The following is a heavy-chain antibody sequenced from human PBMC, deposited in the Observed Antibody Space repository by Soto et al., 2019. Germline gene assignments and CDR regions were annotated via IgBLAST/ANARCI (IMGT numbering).Heavy chain of an antibody. CDR1: GVTFSSYA. CDR3: ARSHLYYDSSGYPDY. Sequence: GGSLRVSCAACGVTFSSYAMSWIRQAPGKGLEWVSYISSSGSTIYYADSVKGRFTISRDNAKNSLYLQMNSLRAEDTAVYYCARSHLYYDSSGYPDYWGQGTLVTVSS. J-gene: IGHJ4*02. D-gene: IGHD3-22*01. CDR2: ISSSGSTI. V-gene: IGHV3-11*01.